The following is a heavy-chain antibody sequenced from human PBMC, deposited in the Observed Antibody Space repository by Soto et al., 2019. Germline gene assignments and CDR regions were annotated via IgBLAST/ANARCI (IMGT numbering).Heavy chain of an antibody. D-gene: IGHD3-16*01. CDR3: AKDRHPDTRWAYDY. Sequence: EVKFLESGGGLVQPGGSLRLSCTTSGFIFSEYTMSWVRQAPGKGMEWVSAIYSGGTAFYADSVRGRFTISRDNSATTVDLQMNRLRVEDSAIYYRAKDRHPDTRWAYDYWGLGTPVTVSS. CDR1: GFIFSEYT. J-gene: IGHJ4*02. V-gene: IGHV3-23*01. CDR2: IYSGGTA.